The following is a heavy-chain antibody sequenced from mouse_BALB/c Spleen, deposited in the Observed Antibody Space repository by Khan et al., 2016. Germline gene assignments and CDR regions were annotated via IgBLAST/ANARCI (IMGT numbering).Heavy chain of an antibody. D-gene: IGHD1-3*01. CDR2: IDPETGGT. CDR1: GYTFTDYE. J-gene: IGHJ2*01. Sequence: QVQLQQSGAELVRPGASVTLSCKASGYTFTDYEMHWVKQTPVHGLEWIGAIDPETGGTAYNQKFKGKATLTADKSSSTAYMELHSLTSEDSAVYYCTREWGTRDYFDYWGQGTTLTVSS. CDR3: TREWGTRDYFDY. V-gene: IGHV1-15*01.